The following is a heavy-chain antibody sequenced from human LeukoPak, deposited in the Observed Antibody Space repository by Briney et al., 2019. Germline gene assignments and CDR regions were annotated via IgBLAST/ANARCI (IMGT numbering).Heavy chain of an antibody. Sequence: PGRSLRLSCAASGFTFCSYAMHWVRQAPGKGLEWVAVISYDGSNKYYADSVKGRFTISRDNSKNTLYLQMNSLRAEDTAVYYCARGPSTYYYDSSGYLRIDYWGQGTLVTVSS. J-gene: IGHJ4*02. CDR3: ARGPSTYYYDSSGYLRIDY. D-gene: IGHD3-22*01. V-gene: IGHV3-30*04. CDR1: GFTFCSYA. CDR2: ISYDGSNK.